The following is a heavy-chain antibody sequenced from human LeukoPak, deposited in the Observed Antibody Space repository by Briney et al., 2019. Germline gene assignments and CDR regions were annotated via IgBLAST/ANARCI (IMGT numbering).Heavy chain of an antibody. CDR2: INPSGGST. D-gene: IGHD3-16*01. Sequence: ASMKVSCKASGYTFTSYYMHWVRQAPGQGLEWMGIINPSGGSTSYAQKFQGRVTMTRDTSTSTVYMELSSLRSEDTAVYYCARLVPGGVGFDPWGQGTLVTVSS. CDR3: ARLVPGGVGFDP. V-gene: IGHV1-46*01. J-gene: IGHJ5*02. CDR1: GYTFTSYY.